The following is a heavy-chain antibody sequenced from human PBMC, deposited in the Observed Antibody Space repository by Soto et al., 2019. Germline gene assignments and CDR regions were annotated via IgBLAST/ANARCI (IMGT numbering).Heavy chain of an antibody. D-gene: IGHD2-2*01. V-gene: IGHV4-61*01. Sequence: LSLTCTVSGGSVSSGSYYWSWIRQSPGKGLEWIGYVDYSGSTNYNPSLKSRVTISVDPSKNQFSLKLNSVTAADTAIYYCARGPTTSYYYGMDVWGQGTTVTVSS. J-gene: IGHJ6*02. CDR1: GGSVSSGSYY. CDR2: VDYSGST. CDR3: ARGPTTSYYYGMDV.